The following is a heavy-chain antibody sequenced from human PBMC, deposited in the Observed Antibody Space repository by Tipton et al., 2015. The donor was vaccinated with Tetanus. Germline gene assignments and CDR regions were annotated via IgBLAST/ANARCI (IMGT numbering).Heavy chain of an antibody. J-gene: IGHJ6*02. CDR3: ARVQFGVVIPYYYGMDV. V-gene: IGHV4-39*01. CDR1: GGSISSSSYY. CDR2: IYYSGST. Sequence: TLSLTCTVSGGSISSSSYYWGWIRQPPGKGLEWIGSIYYSGSTYYNPSLKSRVTISVDTSKNQFSLKLSSVTAADTAVYYCARVQFGVVIPYYYGMDVWGQETTVTVSS. D-gene: IGHD3-16*02.